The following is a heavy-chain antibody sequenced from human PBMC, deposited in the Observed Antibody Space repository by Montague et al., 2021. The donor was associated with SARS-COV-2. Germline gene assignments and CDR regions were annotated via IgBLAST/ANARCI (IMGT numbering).Heavy chain of an antibody. CDR3: ARGGGLRNYGMDA. V-gene: IGHV3-53*01. Sequence: SLRLSCEAYGFTVTSNYMSRVRQAPGKGLEWVSVIYDGGSTYYAXSVXGRFTISRDNSKNTLYLQMNSLRAEDTAVYYCARGGGLRNYGMDAWVQGTTVTVSS. CDR1: GFTVTSNY. D-gene: IGHD5-12*01. J-gene: IGHJ6*02. CDR2: IYDGGST.